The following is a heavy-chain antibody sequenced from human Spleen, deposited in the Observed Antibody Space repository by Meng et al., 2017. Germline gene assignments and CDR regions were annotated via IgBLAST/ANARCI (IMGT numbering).Heavy chain of an antibody. V-gene: IGHV4-39*07. CDR3: ANTRVGPRVDDY. J-gene: IGHJ4*02. CDR2: INHSGST. Sequence: ESLKISCTVSGGSISSSSYYWGWIRQPPGKGLEWIGEINHSGSTNYNPSLKSRGTISVDTSKNQFSLKLSSVTAEDTAVYYCANTRVGPRVDDYWGQGTLVTVSS. D-gene: IGHD1-26*01. CDR1: GGSISSSSYY.